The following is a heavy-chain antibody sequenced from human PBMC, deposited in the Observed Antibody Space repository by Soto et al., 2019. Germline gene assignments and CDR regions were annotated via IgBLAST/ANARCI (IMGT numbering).Heavy chain of an antibody. CDR1: GGSISSYY. CDR3: AREGLYRVDRYYYYYGMDV. D-gene: IGHD3-3*01. V-gene: IGHV4-59*01. Sequence: KASETLSLTCTVSGGSISSYYWSWIRQPPGKGLEWIGYIYYSGSTNYNPSLKSRVTISVDTSKNQFSLKLSSVTAADTAVYYCAREGLYRVDRYYYYYGMDVWGQGTTVTVSS. CDR2: IYYSGST. J-gene: IGHJ6*02.